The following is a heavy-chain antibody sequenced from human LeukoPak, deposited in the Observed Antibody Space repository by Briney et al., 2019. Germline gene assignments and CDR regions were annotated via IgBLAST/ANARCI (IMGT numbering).Heavy chain of an antibody. CDR1: GYTFTSYY. CDR2: INPSGGST. V-gene: IGHV1-46*01. J-gene: IGHJ4*02. D-gene: IGHD3-22*01. CDR3: ARDGRTYYYGSSGYLDDY. Sequence: ASVKVSCKASGYTFTSYYMHWVRQAPGQGLEWMGIINPSGGSTSYAQKFQGRVTMTRDTSTSTVYMELSSLRSEDTAVYYCARDGRTYYYGSSGYLDDYWGQGTLVTVSS.